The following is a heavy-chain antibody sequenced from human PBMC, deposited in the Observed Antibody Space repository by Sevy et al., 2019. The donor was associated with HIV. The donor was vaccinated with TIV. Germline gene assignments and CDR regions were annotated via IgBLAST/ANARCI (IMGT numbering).Heavy chain of an antibody. D-gene: IGHD2-8*01. CDR3: AKDRSYLRGYCNNGGRYSFDY. J-gene: IGHJ4*02. CDR2: ISGSGSST. CDR1: GFIFGSYG. V-gene: IGHV3-23*01. Sequence: GGSLRLSCSASGFIFGSYGMTWVRQAPGKGLEWVSGISGSGSSTYYADSVKGRFTISRDNSKNTLYLQMNSLRVEDTALYYCAKDRSYLRGYCNNGGRYSFDYWGQGTLVTVSS.